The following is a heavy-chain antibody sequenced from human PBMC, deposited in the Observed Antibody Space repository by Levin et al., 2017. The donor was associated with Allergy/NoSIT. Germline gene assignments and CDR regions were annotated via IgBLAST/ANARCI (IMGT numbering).Heavy chain of an antibody. CDR3: AKDWSGWYTITYYFDY. D-gene: IGHD6-19*01. CDR2: ISYDGSNK. V-gene: IGHV3-30*18. Sequence: GESLKISCTASGFTFSSYGMHWVRQAPGKGLEWVAVISYDGSNKYYADSVKGRFTISRDNSKNTLYLQMNSLRAEDTAVYYCAKDWSGWYTITYYFDYWGQGTLVTVSS. J-gene: IGHJ4*02. CDR1: GFTFSSYG.